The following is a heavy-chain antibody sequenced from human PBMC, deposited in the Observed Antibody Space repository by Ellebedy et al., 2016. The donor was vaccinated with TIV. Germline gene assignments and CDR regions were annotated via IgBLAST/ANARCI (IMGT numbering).Heavy chain of an antibody. D-gene: IGHD5-24*01. Sequence: GESLKISXAASGFTVSSNYMSWVRQAPGKGLEWVSVIYSGGSTYYADSVKGRFTISRDNSKNTLYLQMNSLRAEDTAVYYCARDQDGAGPTIDYWGQGILVTVSS. CDR1: GFTVSSNY. J-gene: IGHJ4*02. CDR2: IYSGGST. V-gene: IGHV3-53*01. CDR3: ARDQDGAGPTIDY.